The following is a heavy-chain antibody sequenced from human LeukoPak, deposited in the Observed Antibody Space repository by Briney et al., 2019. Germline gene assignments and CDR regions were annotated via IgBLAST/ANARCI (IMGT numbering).Heavy chain of an antibody. CDR1: GYTFTGYY. V-gene: IGHV1-2*06. CDR2: ISPNSGGT. CDR3: ARDPRIAVAGKYFDY. D-gene: IGHD6-19*01. Sequence: ASVKVSCKASGYTFTGYYMHWVRQAPGQGLEWMGRISPNSGGTNYVQKFQGRVTMTRDTSISTSYMELSRLRSDDTAIYYCARDPRIAVAGKYFDYWGQGTLVTVSS. J-gene: IGHJ4*02.